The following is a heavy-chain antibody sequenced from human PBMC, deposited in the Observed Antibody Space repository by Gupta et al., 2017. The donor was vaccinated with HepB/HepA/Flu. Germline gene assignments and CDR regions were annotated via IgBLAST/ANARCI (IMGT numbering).Heavy chain of an antibody. J-gene: IGHJ4*02. CDR3: ARDRGTVVTPVVYYFDY. D-gene: IGHD4-23*01. CDR1: GYTFTSYY. Sequence: QVQLVQSGAEVKKPGASVKVSCKASGYTFTSYYLHWVQQAPGQGLEWMGIINPSGGSTSYARKFQGRVTMTRDTSTSTVYMELSSLRSEDTAVYYCARDRGTVVTPVVYYFDYWGQGTLVTVSS. CDR2: INPSGGST. V-gene: IGHV1-46*01.